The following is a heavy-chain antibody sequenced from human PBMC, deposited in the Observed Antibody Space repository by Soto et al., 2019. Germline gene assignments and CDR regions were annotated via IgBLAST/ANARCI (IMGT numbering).Heavy chain of an antibody. CDR2: IYPGDSDT. V-gene: IGHV5-51*01. D-gene: IGHD3-22*01. J-gene: IGHJ6*02. Sequence: GESLKISCKGSGYSFTSYWIDWVRQMPGKGLEWMGIIYPGDSDTRYSPSFQGQVTISADKSISTAYLQWSSLKASDTAMYYCARHNPSYYYDSSGYYYGYYYGMDVWGQGTTVTVSS. CDR3: ARHNPSYYYDSSGYYYGYYYGMDV. CDR1: GYSFTSYW.